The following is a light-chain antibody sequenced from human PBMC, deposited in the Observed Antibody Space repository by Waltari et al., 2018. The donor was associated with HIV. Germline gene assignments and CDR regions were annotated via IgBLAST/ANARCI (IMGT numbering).Light chain of an antibody. CDR3: QAWDNSTAV. V-gene: IGLV3-1*01. CDR1: KLGDKY. J-gene: IGLJ2*01. CDR2: QDS. Sequence: SYELTQPPSVSVSPGQTASIPCSGDKLGDKYACWYQQKPGQSPVMVRDQDSERPSGIPERFSGSNSGNTATLTISGTQAMDEADYYCQAWDNSTAVFGGGTKLTVL.